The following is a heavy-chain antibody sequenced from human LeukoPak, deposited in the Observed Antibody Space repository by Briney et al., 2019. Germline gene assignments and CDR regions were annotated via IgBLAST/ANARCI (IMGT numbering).Heavy chain of an antibody. CDR1: GYSFTSYW. V-gene: IGHV5-51*01. CDR3: GRLPYSSSWNNLFDR. D-gene: IGHD6-13*01. CDR2: IYPGDSDT. J-gene: IGHJ5*02. Sequence: GESLKLSCHGSGYSFTSYWIGWVRQTPVQGLEWMGIIYPGDSDTRYSPSFQGQATISADKSISTAYLQWSSLKASDTAMYYCGRLPYSSSWNNLFDRWGEGTLVTVCS.